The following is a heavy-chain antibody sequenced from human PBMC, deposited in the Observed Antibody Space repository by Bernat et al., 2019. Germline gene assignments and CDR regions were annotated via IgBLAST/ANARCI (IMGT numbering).Heavy chain of an antibody. CDR2: IWYDGSNK. CDR3: AKGGLLGLYSFDY. Sequence: QVQLVESGGGVVQPGRSLRLSCAASGFTFSSYGMHWVRQAPGKGLEWVAVIWYDGSNKYYADSVKGRFTISRDNSKNTLYLQMDSLRPEDTAVYYCAKGGLLGLYSFDYWGQGTLVTVSS. D-gene: IGHD3-16*01. J-gene: IGHJ4*02. CDR1: GFTFSSYG. V-gene: IGHV3-33*06.